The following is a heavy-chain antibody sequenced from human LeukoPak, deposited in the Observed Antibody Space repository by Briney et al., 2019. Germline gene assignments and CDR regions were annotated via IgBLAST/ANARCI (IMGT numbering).Heavy chain of an antibody. CDR1: GGSISSSNW. D-gene: IGHD6-13*01. J-gene: IGHJ6*02. CDR2: IYHSGST. V-gene: IGHV4-4*02. CDR3: ATEPLSGYSSSWSPEKNYGMDV. Sequence: PSETLSLTCAVSGGSISSSNWWCWVRQPPGKGLEWVGEIYHSGSTNYNPSLKSRVTISVDTPKHQSSLKPSSVSAADTAVHYCATEPLSGYSSSWSPEKNYGMDVWGQGTTVTVSS.